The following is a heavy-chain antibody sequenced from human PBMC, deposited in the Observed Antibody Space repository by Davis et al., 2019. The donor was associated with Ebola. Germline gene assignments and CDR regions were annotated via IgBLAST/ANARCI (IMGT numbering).Heavy chain of an antibody. D-gene: IGHD3-3*01. Sequence: PGGSLRLSCAASGFSFNSYWMSWVRQAPGKGLEWVANINQDGSERYYVDSVKGRFTISRDNAKNSLYLQMNSLRAEDTALYYCARDRRGEWFPDYWGQGTLVTVSS. CDR2: INQDGSER. J-gene: IGHJ4*02. V-gene: IGHV3-7*03. CDR3: ARDRRGEWFPDY. CDR1: GFSFNSYW.